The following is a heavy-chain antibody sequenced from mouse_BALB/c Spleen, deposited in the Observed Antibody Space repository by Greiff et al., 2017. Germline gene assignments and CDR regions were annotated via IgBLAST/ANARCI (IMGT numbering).Heavy chain of an antibody. CDR1: GFTFSDYY. Sequence: EVQLVESGGGLVKPGGSLKLSCAASGFTFSDYYMYWVRQTPEKRLEWVATISDGGSYTYYPDSVKGRFTISRDNAKNNLYLQMSSLKSEDTAMYYCAREDGYYGYYAMDYWGQGTSVTVSS. J-gene: IGHJ4*01. CDR2: ISDGGSYT. V-gene: IGHV5-4*02. D-gene: IGHD2-3*01. CDR3: AREDGYYGYYAMDY.